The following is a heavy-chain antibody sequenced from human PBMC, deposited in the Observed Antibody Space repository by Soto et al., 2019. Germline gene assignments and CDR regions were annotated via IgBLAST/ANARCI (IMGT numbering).Heavy chain of an antibody. V-gene: IGHV3-74*01. CDR1: GFTFSSHW. Sequence: PGGSLRLSCAASGFTFSSHWMHWVRQAPGKGLVWVSRINNAGSTTDYADSVKGRFTISRDNAKNTLYLQMNSLRAEDTAVYYCAKEQIADGPFDYWGQGTLVTVSS. J-gene: IGHJ4*02. CDR2: INNAGSTT. CDR3: AKEQIADGPFDY.